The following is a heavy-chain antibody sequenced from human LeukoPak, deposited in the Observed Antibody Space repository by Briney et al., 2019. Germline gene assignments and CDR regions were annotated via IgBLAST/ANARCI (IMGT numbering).Heavy chain of an antibody. D-gene: IGHD5-12*01. CDR3: AKGDSYGGYATLHY. V-gene: IGHV3-23*01. CDR1: GFTFTSYA. J-gene: IGHJ4*02. Sequence: GGSLRLSCAASGFTFTSYAMSWVRQAPGKGLEWVTTARGDGTTYYADSVKGRLTVSRDNSKNALYLQMNSLRAEDTAIYYCAKGDSYGGYATLHYWGKGTLVTVSS. CDR2: ARGDGTT.